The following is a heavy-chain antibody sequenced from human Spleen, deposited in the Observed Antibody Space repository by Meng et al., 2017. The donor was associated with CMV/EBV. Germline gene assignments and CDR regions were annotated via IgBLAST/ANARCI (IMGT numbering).Heavy chain of an antibody. Sequence: GESLKISCAASGFTFSSYTMSWVRQAPGKGLEWVSSISSSGSYIYYPDSVRGRFTISRDNAKNSLYLQMNSLRAEDTAVYYCARDRVGATEHWGQGTLVTVSS. CDR2: ISSSGSYI. CDR3: ARDRVGATEH. J-gene: IGHJ4*02. V-gene: IGHV3-21*01. CDR1: GFTFSSYT. D-gene: IGHD1-26*01.